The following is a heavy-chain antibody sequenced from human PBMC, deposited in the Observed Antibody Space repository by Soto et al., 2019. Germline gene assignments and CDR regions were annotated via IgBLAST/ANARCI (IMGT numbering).Heavy chain of an antibody. CDR1: GGSISSGGYY. CDR2: IYYSGST. CDR3: ARVLQLWFRYDY. J-gene: IGHJ4*02. V-gene: IGHV4-31*03. D-gene: IGHD5-18*01. Sequence: SETLSLTCTVSGGSISSGGYYWSWIRQHPGKGLEWIGYIYYSGSTYYNPSLKSRVTISVDTSKNQFSLKLSSVTAADTAVYYCARVLQLWFRYDYWGQGTLVTVSS.